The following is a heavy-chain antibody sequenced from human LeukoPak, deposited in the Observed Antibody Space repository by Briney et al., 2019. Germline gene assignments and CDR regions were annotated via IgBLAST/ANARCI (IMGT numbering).Heavy chain of an antibody. CDR1: GYTFTSYY. Sequence: GASVKVSCKASGYTFTSYYMHWVRQAPGQGLEWMGIINPSGGSTSYAQKFQGRVTMTRDMSTSTVYMELSSLRSEDTAVYYCARDGGYVSINYYYYYGMDVWGQGTTVTVSS. V-gene: IGHV1-46*01. D-gene: IGHD5-12*01. J-gene: IGHJ6*02. CDR3: ARDGGYVSINYYYYYGMDV. CDR2: INPSGGST.